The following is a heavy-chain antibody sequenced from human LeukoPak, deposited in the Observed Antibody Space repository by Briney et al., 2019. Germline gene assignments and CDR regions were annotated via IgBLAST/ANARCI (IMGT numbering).Heavy chain of an antibody. CDR1: GYSISSGYY. CDR3: ARDQYRDSSGWYFDY. CDR2: IYHSGST. J-gene: IGHJ4*02. V-gene: IGHV4-38-2*02. Sequence: SSETLSLTRAVSGYSISSGYYWGWVRQPPGKGLEWIGSIYHSGSTYYNPSLKSRVTISVDTSKNQFSLKLSSVTAADTAVYYCARDQYRDSSGWYFDYWGQGTLVTVSS. D-gene: IGHD6-19*01.